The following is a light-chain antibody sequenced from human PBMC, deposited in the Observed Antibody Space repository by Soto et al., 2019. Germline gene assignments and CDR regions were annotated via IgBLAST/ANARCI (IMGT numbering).Light chain of an antibody. J-gene: IGLJ3*02. V-gene: IGLV1-44*01. CDR1: YSNIGSNF. CDR2: SIN. Sequence: QSVLTQPPSASATPGQTVTISCSGRYSNIGSNFVSWYQRLPGTAPTLIIYSINQRPSGVTDRFSGSKSGTSASLTISGRNSEGEADYFCSSWEDSLDGPVFGGGTKLTVL. CDR3: SSWEDSLDGPV.